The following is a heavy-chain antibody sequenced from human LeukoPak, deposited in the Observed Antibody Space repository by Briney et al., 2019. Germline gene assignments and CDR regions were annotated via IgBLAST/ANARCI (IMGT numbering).Heavy chain of an antibody. CDR1: VYTFTGYY. CDR2: INPNSGGT. Sequence: GASVKVSCKASVYTFTGYYMLWVRQAPGQGLEWMGWINPNSGGTNYAQKFQGRVTMTRDTSISTAYMELSRLRSDDTAVYYCARRLVDSDDGYDVWGQGTMVTVSS. D-gene: IGHD1-26*01. CDR3: ARRLVDSDDGYDV. V-gene: IGHV1-2*02. J-gene: IGHJ3*01.